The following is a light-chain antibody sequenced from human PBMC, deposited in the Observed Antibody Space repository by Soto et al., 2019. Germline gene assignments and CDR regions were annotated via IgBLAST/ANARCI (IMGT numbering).Light chain of an antibody. CDR1: QSVGSSY. Sequence: EIVLTQSPGTLSLSPGERATLSCRASQSVGSSYLAWYQQKPGQAPRLLIYGESSRATGIPDKFSGSGSGTDFTLTSSGLEPEDFAVYDCQPYGSSHPYTFGQGTKLEIK. J-gene: IGKJ2*01. CDR3: QPYGSSHPYT. CDR2: GES. V-gene: IGKV3-20*01.